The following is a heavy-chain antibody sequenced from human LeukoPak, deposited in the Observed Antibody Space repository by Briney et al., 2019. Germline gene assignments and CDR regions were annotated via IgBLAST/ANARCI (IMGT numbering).Heavy chain of an antibody. Sequence: ASVKVSCKASGGTFSSYAISWVRQAPGQGLEWMGGIIPIFGTANYAQKFQGRVTITADESTSTAYMELSSLRSEDTAVYYCARDRGAMVKDYYYYMDVWGKGTTVTVSS. V-gene: IGHV1-69*13. J-gene: IGHJ6*03. D-gene: IGHD5-18*01. CDR2: IIPIFGTA. CDR3: ARDRGAMVKDYYYYMDV. CDR1: GGTFSSYA.